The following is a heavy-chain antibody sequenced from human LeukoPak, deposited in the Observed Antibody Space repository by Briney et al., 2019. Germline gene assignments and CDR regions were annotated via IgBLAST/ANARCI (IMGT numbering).Heavy chain of an antibody. CDR1: GFTLSASG. D-gene: IGHD6-6*01. CDR3: AKGGHSSSSGCDY. CDR2: ISGSGGST. Sequence: GGSLRLSCAASGFTLSASGMHWVRQAPGKGLEWVSAISGSGGSTYYADSVKGRFTISRDNSKNTLYLQMNSLRAEDTAVYYCAKGGHSSSSGCDYWGQGTLVTVSS. J-gene: IGHJ4*02. V-gene: IGHV3-23*01.